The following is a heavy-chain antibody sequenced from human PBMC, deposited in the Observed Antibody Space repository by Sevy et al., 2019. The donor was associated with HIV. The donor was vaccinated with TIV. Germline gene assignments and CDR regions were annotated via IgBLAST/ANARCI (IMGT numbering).Heavy chain of an antibody. J-gene: IGHJ6*02. D-gene: IGHD6-13*01. V-gene: IGHV4-59*01. Sequence: SETLSLTCTVSGGSISSYYWSWIRQPPGKGLEWIGYIYYSGSTNYNPSLKSRVTISVDTSKNQFSLKLGPVTAADTAVYYCASFAATGYYGMDVWGQGTTVTVSS. CDR1: GGSISSYY. CDR2: IYYSGST. CDR3: ASFAATGYYGMDV.